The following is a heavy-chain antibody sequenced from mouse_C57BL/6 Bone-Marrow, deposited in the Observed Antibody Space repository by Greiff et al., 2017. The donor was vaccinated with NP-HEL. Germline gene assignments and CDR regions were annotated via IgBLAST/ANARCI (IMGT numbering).Heavy chain of an antibody. Sequence: EVQRVESGGGLVKPGGSLKLSCAASGFTFSDYGMHWVRQAPEKGLAWVAYISSGSSTIYYADTVKVRFAISRDNAKNTLFLQMTSLRSEDTAIDYCARGRARAWFAYWGQGTLVTVSA. V-gene: IGHV5-17*01. CDR3: ARGRARAWFAY. CDR2: ISSGSSTI. J-gene: IGHJ3*01. CDR1: GFTFSDYG. D-gene: IGHD3-3*01.